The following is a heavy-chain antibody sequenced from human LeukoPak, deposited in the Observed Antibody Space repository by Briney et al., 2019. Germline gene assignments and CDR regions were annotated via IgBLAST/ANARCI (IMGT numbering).Heavy chain of an antibody. CDR2: IGGRGGST. CDR1: GFTFSSHA. CDR3: ARAAPGTADAFDI. J-gene: IGHJ3*02. D-gene: IGHD1-1*01. V-gene: IGHV3-23*01. Sequence: GGSLRLSCAASGFTFSSHAMAWVRQAPGKGLEWVSAIGGRGGSTYYADSVKGRFTISRDNSKNSLYLQMNSLKTEDTAVYYCARAAPGTADAFDIWGQGTMVTVSS.